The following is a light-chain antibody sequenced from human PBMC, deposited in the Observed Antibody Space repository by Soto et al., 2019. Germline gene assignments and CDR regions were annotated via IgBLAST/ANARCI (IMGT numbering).Light chain of an antibody. V-gene: IGKV1-5*01. CDR3: QQYNSYSWT. J-gene: IGKJ1*01. CDR2: DAS. CDR1: QSISRR. Sequence: DIQVTQCPSTLSASVGDRVTINCRASQSISRRLALYQQKPGKAPKVMIYDASSMESGVPSSFSGSGSGTEFTLTISSLQPDDFATYYCQQYNSYSWTVGQGTKVDIK.